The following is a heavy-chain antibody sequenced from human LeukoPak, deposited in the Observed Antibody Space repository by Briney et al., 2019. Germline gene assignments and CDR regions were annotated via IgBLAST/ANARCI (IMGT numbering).Heavy chain of an antibody. V-gene: IGHV3-11*04. CDR1: GFTFSDYY. Sequence: GGSLRLSCAASGFTFSDYYMSWIRQAPGKGLEWISYITTSGSTIYYADSVKGRFTISRDNAKNSLYLQVNSLRAEDTAVYYCAREGITAAADYWGQGTLVTVSS. D-gene: IGHD6-13*01. CDR3: AREGITAAADY. CDR2: ITTSGSTI. J-gene: IGHJ4*02.